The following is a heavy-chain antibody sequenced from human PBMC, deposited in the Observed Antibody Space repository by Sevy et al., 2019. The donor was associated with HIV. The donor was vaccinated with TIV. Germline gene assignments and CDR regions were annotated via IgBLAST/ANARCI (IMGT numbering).Heavy chain of an antibody. J-gene: IGHJ4*02. CDR2: LSFGCGEI. Sequence: GGYLRLSCAASGFTFSKYSMSWVRQPPGRGLEWVSTLSFGCGEINYADSVKGRFTISRDNSKSSVYLQMNNLRPEDTAVYYCAREGCTKPHDYWGQGTLVHVSS. CDR1: GFTFSKYS. V-gene: IGHV3-23*01. D-gene: IGHD2-8*01. CDR3: AREGCTKPHDY.